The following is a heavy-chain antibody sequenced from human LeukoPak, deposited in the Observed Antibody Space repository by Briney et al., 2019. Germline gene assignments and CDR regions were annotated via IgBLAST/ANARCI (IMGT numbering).Heavy chain of an antibody. CDR3: ARDTKPQYYGMDV. CDR1: GFTFSSYS. Sequence: SGGSLRLSCAASGFTFSSYSMNWVRQAPGKGLEWVSYISSSSSTIYYADSVKGRFTISRHNSKNTLYLQMNSLRAEDTAVYYCARDTKPQYYGMDVWGQGTTVTVSS. D-gene: IGHD1-14*01. J-gene: IGHJ6*02. V-gene: IGHV3-48*01. CDR2: ISSSSSTI.